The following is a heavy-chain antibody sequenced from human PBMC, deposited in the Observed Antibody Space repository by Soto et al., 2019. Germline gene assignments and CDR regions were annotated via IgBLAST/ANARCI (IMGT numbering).Heavy chain of an antibody. J-gene: IGHJ4*02. Sequence: QVQLQESGPGLVKPSQTLSLTCTVSGGSISRGGYYWSWIRQPPGKGLEWIGYIYYSGSTYYNPSLKSRVTISVDTSKNQFSLKLSSVPAADTAVYYCARGSSSWYPYFDYWGQGTLVTVSS. CDR2: IYYSGST. D-gene: IGHD6-13*01. CDR1: GGSISRGGYY. CDR3: ARGSSSWYPYFDY. V-gene: IGHV4-31*03.